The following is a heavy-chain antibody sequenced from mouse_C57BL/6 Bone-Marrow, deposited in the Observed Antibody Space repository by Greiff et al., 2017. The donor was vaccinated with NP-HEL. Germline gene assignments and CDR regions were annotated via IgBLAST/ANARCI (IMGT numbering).Heavy chain of an antibody. CDR3: ARGGKTITTVVAFYYFDY. V-gene: IGHV3-8*01. CDR2: ISYSGST. CDR1: GYSITSDY. Sequence: EVKLVESGPGLAKPSQTLSLTCSVTGYSITSDYWNWIRKFPGNKLEYMGYISYSGSTYYNPSLKSRISITRDTSKNQYYLQLNSVTTEDTATYYGARGGKTITTVVAFYYFDYWGQGTTLTVSS. D-gene: IGHD1-1*01. J-gene: IGHJ2*01.